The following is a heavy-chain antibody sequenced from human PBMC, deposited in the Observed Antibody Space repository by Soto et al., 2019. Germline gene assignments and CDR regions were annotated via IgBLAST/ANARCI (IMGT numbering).Heavy chain of an antibody. Sequence: QVQLVESGGGVVQPGRSLRLSCAASGFTFSSYGMHWVRQAPGKGLEWVAVISYDGSNKYYADSVKGRFTISRDNSKNTLYLQMNSLRAEDTAVYYCAKDAAAGMWYGMEVWGQGPTVTVSS. J-gene: IGHJ6*02. CDR2: ISYDGSNK. D-gene: IGHD6-13*01. CDR1: GFTFSSYG. V-gene: IGHV3-30*18. CDR3: AKDAAAGMWYGMEV.